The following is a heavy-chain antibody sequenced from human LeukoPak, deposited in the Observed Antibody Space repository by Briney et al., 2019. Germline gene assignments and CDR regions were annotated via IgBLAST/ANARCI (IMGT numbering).Heavy chain of an antibody. CDR2: ISAYNGNT. D-gene: IGHD5-18*01. V-gene: IGHV1-18*01. J-gene: IGHJ4*02. CDR1: GYTFTSYG. CDR3: ARDPVGYSYGYGVDY. Sequence: ASVKVSCKASGYTFTSYGISWVRQAPGQGLEWMGWISAYNGNTNYAQKLQGRVTMTTDTSTSTACMELRSLRSDDTAVYYCARDPVGYSYGYGVDYWGQGTLVTVSS.